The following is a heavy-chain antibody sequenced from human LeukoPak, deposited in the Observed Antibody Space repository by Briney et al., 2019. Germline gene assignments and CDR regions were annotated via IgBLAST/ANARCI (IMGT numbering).Heavy chain of an antibody. D-gene: IGHD3-9*01. Sequence: GESLKISSKGSGYSFTSYCSGWLRQMPGKRLESVGIINPGDTNTKHSPSFQVQITMSADKSSCTAYLHWATLKASATAMYYCARLVPYRRYFARIPSTNWFDPWGQGTLVTVSS. J-gene: IGHJ5*02. V-gene: IGHV5-51*01. CDR1: GYSFTSYC. CDR3: ARLVPYRRYFARIPSTNWFDP. CDR2: INPGDTNT.